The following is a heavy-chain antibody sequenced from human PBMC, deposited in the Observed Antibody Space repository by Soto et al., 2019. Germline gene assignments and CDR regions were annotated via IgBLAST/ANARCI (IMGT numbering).Heavy chain of an antibody. Sequence: GGSLRLSCAASGFTFSNAWMSWVRQAPGKGLEWVGRIKSKTDGGTTDYVAPVKGRFTISRDDSKNTLYLQMNSLKTEDTAVYYCTTGFVVSPPYYDILTGYDRGYYWGQGTLVTVSS. CDR1: GFTFSNAW. CDR3: TTGFVVSPPYYDILTGYDRGYY. V-gene: IGHV3-15*01. CDR2: IKSKTDGGTT. D-gene: IGHD3-9*01. J-gene: IGHJ4*02.